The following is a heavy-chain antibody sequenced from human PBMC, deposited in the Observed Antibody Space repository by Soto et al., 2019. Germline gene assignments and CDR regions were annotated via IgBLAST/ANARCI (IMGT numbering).Heavy chain of an antibody. D-gene: IGHD4-17*01. CDR3: ARDSSSGDYGDYFLDY. Sequence: QVQLVQSGAEVKKPGASVKVSCKASGYTFTSYYMHWVRQAPGQGLEWMGIINPSGGSTSYAQKFQGRLTMTRDTSTSTVYMELTSLRSEDTAVYYCARDSSSGDYGDYFLDYWGQGPLVTVSS. CDR1: GYTFTSYY. V-gene: IGHV1-46*01. J-gene: IGHJ4*02. CDR2: INPSGGST.